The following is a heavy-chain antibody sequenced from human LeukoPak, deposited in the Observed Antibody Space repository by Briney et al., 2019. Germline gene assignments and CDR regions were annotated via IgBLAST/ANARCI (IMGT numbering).Heavy chain of an antibody. V-gene: IGHV4-4*07. CDR3: ARTRYYDSSGYADSRYFDY. CDR2: IYTSGST. J-gene: IGHJ4*02. D-gene: IGHD3-22*01. CDR1: GGSISSYY. Sequence: PSETLSLTCTVSGGSISSYYWSWIRQPAGKGLEWIGRIYTSGSTNYNPSLKSRVTMSVDTSKNQFSLKLSSVTAADTAVYYCARTRYYDSSGYADSRYFDYWGQGTLVTVSS.